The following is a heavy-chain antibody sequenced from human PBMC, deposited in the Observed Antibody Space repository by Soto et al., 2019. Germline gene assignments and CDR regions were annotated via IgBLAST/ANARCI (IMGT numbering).Heavy chain of an antibody. D-gene: IGHD3-22*01. CDR2: IIPIFGTA. J-gene: IGHJ4*02. Sequence: SVKVSCKASGGTFSSYAISWVRQAPGQGLEWMGGIIPIFGTANYAQKFQGRVTITADESTSTAYMELSSLRSEDTAVYYCARLTAYYYDSSGPPDYWGQGTLVTVSS. CDR1: GGTFSSYA. CDR3: ARLTAYYYDSSGPPDY. V-gene: IGHV1-69*13.